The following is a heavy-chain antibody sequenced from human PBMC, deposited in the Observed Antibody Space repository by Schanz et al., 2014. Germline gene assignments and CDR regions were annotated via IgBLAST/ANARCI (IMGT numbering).Heavy chain of an antibody. D-gene: IGHD6-19*01. J-gene: IGHJ4*02. CDR2: ITKDGRSA. V-gene: IGHV3-64*07. CDR1: GFAFSNA. Sequence: EVQLVESGGGLVQPGGSLRLSCSASGFAFSNAMHWVRQAPEKGLEYVSAITKDGRSAYYADSVKGRFSISRDNSKNTLYLQMGSLRAEDMAVYYCARGRAVAGTGYFDYWGQGTLVTVSS. CDR3: ARGRAVAGTGYFDY.